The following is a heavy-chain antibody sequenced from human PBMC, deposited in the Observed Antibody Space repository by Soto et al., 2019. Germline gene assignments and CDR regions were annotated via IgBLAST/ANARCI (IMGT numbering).Heavy chain of an antibody. D-gene: IGHD3-22*01. CDR1: GGSISSGDYY. CDR3: ARRGEHYYDRSRYYYSRGTIGDAFDI. Sequence: QVQLQESGPGLVKPSQTLSLTCTVSGGSISSGDYYWSWIRQPPGKGLEWIGYIYPGDSDTRYSPSFQGQVTISADKSISTAYLQWSSLKASDSAMYYCARRGEHYYDRSRYYYSRGTIGDAFDIWGQGTKVTVSS. V-gene: IGHV4-30-4*01. CDR2: IYPGDSDT. J-gene: IGHJ3*02.